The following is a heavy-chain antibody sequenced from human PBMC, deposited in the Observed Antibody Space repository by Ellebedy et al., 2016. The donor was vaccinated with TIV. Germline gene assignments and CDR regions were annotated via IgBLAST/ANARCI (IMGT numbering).Heavy chain of an antibody. CDR3: ARRASYGDYAVQVNPWFDP. Sequence: GGSLRLSCAASGFNFRSYWMTWVRQAPGKGLEWVAKIRQEGDEIYYVESVKGRFTISRDNAKNSLFLQINSLRGEDTAVYYCARRASYGDYAVQVNPWFDPWGQGTLVTVSS. D-gene: IGHD4-17*01. CDR2: IRQEGDEI. V-gene: IGHV3-7*01. J-gene: IGHJ5*02. CDR1: GFNFRSYW.